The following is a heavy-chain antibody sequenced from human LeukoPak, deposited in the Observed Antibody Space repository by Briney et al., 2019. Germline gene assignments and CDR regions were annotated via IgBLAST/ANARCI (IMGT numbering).Heavy chain of an antibody. V-gene: IGHV3-9*01. CDR3: AKASGYSFGHFDY. CDR2: IIWNGGRT. CDR1: GFTFDDYA. D-gene: IGHD5-18*01. Sequence: QTGGSLRLSCAASGFTFDDYAMHWVRQAPGKGLEWVSDIIWNGGRTGYADSVKGRFTISRDNAKNSLYLQMNNLRPEDTALYYCAKASGYSFGHFDYWGQGTLVTVSS. J-gene: IGHJ4*02.